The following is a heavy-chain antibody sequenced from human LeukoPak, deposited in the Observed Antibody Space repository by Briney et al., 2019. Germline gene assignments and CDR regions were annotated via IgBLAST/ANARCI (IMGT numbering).Heavy chain of an antibody. D-gene: IGHD3-22*01. CDR3: AKPRRDRNYDSSGYPSYFDY. CDR1: GFTFSSYA. Sequence: GGSLRLSCAASGFTFSSYAMSWVRQAPGKGLEWASAISGSGGSTYYADSVKGRFTISRDNSKNTLYLQMNSLRAEDTAVYYCAKPRRDRNYDSSGYPSYFDYWGQGTLVTVSS. V-gene: IGHV3-23*01. CDR2: ISGSGGST. J-gene: IGHJ4*02.